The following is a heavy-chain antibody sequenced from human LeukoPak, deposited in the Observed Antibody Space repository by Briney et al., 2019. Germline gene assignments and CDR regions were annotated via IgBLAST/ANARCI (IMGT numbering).Heavy chain of an antibody. J-gene: IGHJ5*02. CDR3: ARDLRRVYYDFWSGYPQAQNWFDP. V-gene: IGHV1-69*01. Sequence: SVKVSCKASGGTFSSYAISWVRQAPGQGLEWMGGIIPIFGTANYAQKFQGRVTITADESTSTAYMELSSLRSEDTAVYYCARDLRRVYYDFWSGYPQAQNWFDPWGQGTLVTVSS. CDR1: GGTFSSYA. CDR2: IIPIFGTA. D-gene: IGHD3-3*01.